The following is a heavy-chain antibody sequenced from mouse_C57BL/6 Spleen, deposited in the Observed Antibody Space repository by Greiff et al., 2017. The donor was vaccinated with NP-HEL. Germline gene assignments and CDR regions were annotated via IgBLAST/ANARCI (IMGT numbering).Heavy chain of an antibody. CDR2: IDPETGGT. CDR1: GYTFTDYE. CDR3: TREIYYGNYFDY. V-gene: IGHV1-15*01. Sequence: QVQLQQSGAELVRPGASVTLSCKASGYTFTDYEMHWVKQTPVHGLEWIGAIDPETGGTAYNQKFKGKAILTADKSSSPAYMELRSLTSEDSAVCYCTREIYYGNYFDYWGQGTTLTVSS. D-gene: IGHD2-1*01. J-gene: IGHJ2*01.